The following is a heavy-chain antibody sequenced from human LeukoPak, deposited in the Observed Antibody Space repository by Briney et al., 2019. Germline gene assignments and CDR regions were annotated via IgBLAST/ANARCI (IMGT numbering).Heavy chain of an antibody. CDR2: ISTYNGNT. D-gene: IGHD3-22*01. Sequence: ASVKVSCKASGYTFTNYGFSWVRQAPGQGLEWMGWISTYNGNTKYGQNLQGRVTMTTDTSTNTAYMELRSLRCNDTAVCYFARDHTYYDDSYPPPLDYWGQGTLVTVSS. V-gene: IGHV1-18*01. CDR1: GYTFTNYG. J-gene: IGHJ4*02. CDR3: ARDHTYYDDSYPPPLDY.